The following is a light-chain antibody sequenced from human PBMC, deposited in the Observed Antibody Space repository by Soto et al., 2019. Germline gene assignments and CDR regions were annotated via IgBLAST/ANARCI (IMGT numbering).Light chain of an antibody. J-gene: IGLJ3*02. CDR3: SSYTSSSTRV. CDR1: SSDVGGYNY. CDR2: EVS. V-gene: IGLV2-14*01. Sequence: QYALTQPASVSGSPGQSITISCTGTSSDVGGYNYVSWYQQHPGKAPKLLIYEVSNRPSGVSNRFSGSKSGNTASLTISGLQAEDEADYYCSSYTSSSTRVFGGGTKLTVL.